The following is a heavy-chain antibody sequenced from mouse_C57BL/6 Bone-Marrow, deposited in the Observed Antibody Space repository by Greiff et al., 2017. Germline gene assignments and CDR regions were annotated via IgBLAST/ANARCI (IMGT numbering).Heavy chain of an antibody. CDR3: ARSYYSNYLDY. D-gene: IGHD2-5*01. Sequence: EVQVVESGGGLVQPGGSLKLSCAASGFTFSDYYMYWVRQTPEKRLEWVAYISNGGGSTYYPDTVKGRFPISSDHAKHTLYLHMRRLTSEDTAMYYCARSYYSNYLDYWGQGTTLTVSS. V-gene: IGHV5-12*01. CDR2: ISNGGGST. CDR1: GFTFSDYY. J-gene: IGHJ2*01.